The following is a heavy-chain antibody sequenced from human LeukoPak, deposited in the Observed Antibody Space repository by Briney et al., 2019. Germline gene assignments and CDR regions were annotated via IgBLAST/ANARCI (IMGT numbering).Heavy chain of an antibody. V-gene: IGHV1-2*02. CDR2: INPNSGGT. CDR1: GYTFTGYY. Sequence: ASVKVSCKASGYTFTGYYMHWVRQAPGQGLEWMGWINPNSGGTNYAQKFQGRVTMTRDTSISTDYMELSRLRSEDTAVYYCARGLRYYYGSGSYYNVGNGMDVWGQGTTVTVSS. CDR3: ARGLRYYYGSGSYYNVGNGMDV. J-gene: IGHJ6*02. D-gene: IGHD3-10*01.